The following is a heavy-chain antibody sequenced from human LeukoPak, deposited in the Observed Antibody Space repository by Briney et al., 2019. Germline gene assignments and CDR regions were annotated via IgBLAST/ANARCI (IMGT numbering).Heavy chain of an antibody. V-gene: IGHV4-34*01. CDR3: ASHYSSGSYRYTGSFDS. CDR2: INHSGTT. CDR1: GGSFSDYY. J-gene: IGHJ4*02. D-gene: IGHD3-16*02. Sequence: SETLSLTCAVYGGSFSDYYWSWIRQPPGKGLKWIGEINHSGTTNYSPSLKSRVSISVDTSKNQFSLKLNSVTVADAAMYYCASHYSSGSYRYTGSFDSWGQGMLVNVSS.